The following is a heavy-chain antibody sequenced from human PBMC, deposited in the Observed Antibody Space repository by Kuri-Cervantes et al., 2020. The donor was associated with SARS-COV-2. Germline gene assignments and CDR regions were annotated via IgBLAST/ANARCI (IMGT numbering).Heavy chain of an antibody. CDR2: IYHSGST. V-gene: IGHV4-38-2*02. CDR3: ARFLGFYYYMDV. CDR1: GYSISSGYY. J-gene: IGHJ6*03. Sequence: GSLRLSCTVSGYSISSGYYWGWIRQPPGKGLEWIGSIYHSGSTYYNPSLKSRVTISVDTSKNQFSLKLSSVTAADTAVYYCARFLGFYYYMDVWGKGTTVTVSS. D-gene: IGHD3-16*01.